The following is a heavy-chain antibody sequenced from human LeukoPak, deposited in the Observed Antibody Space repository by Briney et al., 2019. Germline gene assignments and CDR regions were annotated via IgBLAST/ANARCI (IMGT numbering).Heavy chain of an antibody. Sequence: SETLSLTCTVSGVSISSSYSYWGWIRQPPGMGLEWIGSIYYTGNTYYNASLKSQVSISIDTSKNQFSLKLTSVTAADTAVYYCASSYDYAYMDVWGKGTTVTISS. J-gene: IGHJ6*03. D-gene: IGHD3-16*01. CDR2: IYYTGNT. CDR1: GVSISSSYSY. CDR3: ASSYDYAYMDV. V-gene: IGHV4-39*01.